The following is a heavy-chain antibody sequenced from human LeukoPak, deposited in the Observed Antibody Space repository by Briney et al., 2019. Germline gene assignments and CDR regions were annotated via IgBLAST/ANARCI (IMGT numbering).Heavy chain of an antibody. CDR1: GFTFTGHA. Sequence: GGSLRLSCAASGFTFTGHAMTWVRQAPGKGLEWVSYISSSSSTIYYADSVKGRFTISRDNAKNSLYLQMNSLRAEDTAVYYCARRVREGSCSGGSCYSLGYWGQGTLVTVSS. J-gene: IGHJ4*02. D-gene: IGHD2-15*01. V-gene: IGHV3-48*01. CDR2: ISSSSSTI. CDR3: ARRVREGSCSGGSCYSLGY.